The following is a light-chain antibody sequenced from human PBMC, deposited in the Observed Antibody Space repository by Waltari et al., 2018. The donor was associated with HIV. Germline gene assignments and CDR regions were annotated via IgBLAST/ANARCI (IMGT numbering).Light chain of an antibody. V-gene: IGLV3-1*01. Sequence: SFELTQPPSVSVSSGQTANIACSGNELAHKYVSWYQQRSGQSPLLVMFQDSKRPSGIPERFHGSKSGNTATLTITEAQPLDEGQYSCQAWDSGTVVFGGGTNLSVL. CDR2: QDS. CDR3: QAWDSGTVV. CDR1: ELAHKY. J-gene: IGLJ3*02.